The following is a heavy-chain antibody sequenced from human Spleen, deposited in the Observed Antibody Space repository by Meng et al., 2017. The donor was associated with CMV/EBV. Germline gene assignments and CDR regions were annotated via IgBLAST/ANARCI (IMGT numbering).Heavy chain of an antibody. V-gene: IGHV4-30-4*08. J-gene: IGHJ3*02. CDR2: IYYSGST. D-gene: IGHD2-15*01. CDR1: GGYISSGDYY. Sequence: QVQLQESGPGLVKPSQTLSLACTASGGYISSGDYYWSWIRQPPGKGLEWIGYIYYSGSTYYNPSLKSRVTISVDTSKNQFSLKLSSVTAADTAVYYCARGGVVAATLDAFDIWGQGTMVTVSS. CDR3: ARGGVVAATLDAFDI.